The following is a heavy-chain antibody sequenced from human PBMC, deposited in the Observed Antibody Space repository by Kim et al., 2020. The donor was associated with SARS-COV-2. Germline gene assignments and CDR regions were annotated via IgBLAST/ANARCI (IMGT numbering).Heavy chain of an antibody. D-gene: IGHD3-16*01. CDR1: GGSISSSSYY. CDR3: ARQRKLGGSWFDP. J-gene: IGHJ5*02. Sequence: SETLSLTCTVSGGSISSSSYYWGWIRQPPGKGLEWIGSIYYSGSTYYNPSLKSRVTISVDTSKNQFSLKLSSVTAADTAVYYCARQRKLGGSWFDPWGQGTLVTVSS. V-gene: IGHV4-39*01. CDR2: IYYSGST.